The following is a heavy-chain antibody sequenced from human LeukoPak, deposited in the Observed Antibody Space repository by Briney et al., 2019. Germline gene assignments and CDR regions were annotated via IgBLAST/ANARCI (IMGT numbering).Heavy chain of an antibody. Sequence: GASVTVSCKASGYTFTSYDINWVRQATGQGLEWMGWMNPNSGNTGYAQKFQGRVTMTRNTSISTAYMELSSLRSEDTAVYYCAREAQIRPRRRRGFDPWGQGTLVTVSS. CDR1: GYTFTSYD. J-gene: IGHJ5*02. D-gene: IGHD6-25*01. CDR3: AREAQIRPRRRRGFDP. V-gene: IGHV1-8*01. CDR2: MNPNSGNT.